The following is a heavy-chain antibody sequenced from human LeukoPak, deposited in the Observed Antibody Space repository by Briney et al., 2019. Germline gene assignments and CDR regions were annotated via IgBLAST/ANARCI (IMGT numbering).Heavy chain of an antibody. CDR3: ARERGETWTRYYFDY. D-gene: IGHD3-16*01. CDR1: GYTFTGYY. J-gene: IGHJ4*02. CDR2: INPNSGGT. Sequence: GASVKVSCKASGYTFTGYYMHWVRQAPGQGLEWMGWINPNSGGTNYAQKFQGRVTMTRDTSISTAYMELSRLRSDDTAVYYCARERGETWTRYYFDYWGQGTLVTVSS. V-gene: IGHV1-2*02.